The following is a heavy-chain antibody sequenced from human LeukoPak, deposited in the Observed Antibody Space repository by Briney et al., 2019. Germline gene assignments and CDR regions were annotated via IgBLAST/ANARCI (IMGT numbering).Heavy chain of an antibody. CDR2: ISTSSTYI. D-gene: IGHD4/OR15-4a*01. CDR1: GFTFSTYS. V-gene: IGHV3-21*01. Sequence: GGSLRLSCAASGFTFSTYSMNWVRQAPGKGLEWVSSISTSSTYIYHADSVKGRFTMSRDDAKKSLYLQMNSLRAEDTAVYYCARDKYGGIHGEIDYWAQGTLVTVS. J-gene: IGHJ4*02. CDR3: ARDKYGGIHGEIDY.